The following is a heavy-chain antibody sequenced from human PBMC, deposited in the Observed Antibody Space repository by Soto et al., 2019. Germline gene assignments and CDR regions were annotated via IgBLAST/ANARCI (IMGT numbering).Heavy chain of an antibody. Sequence: SVKVSCKASGGTFSSYAISWVRQAPGQGLEWMGGIIPIFGTANYAQKFQGRVTITADESTSTAYMELSSLRSEDTAVYYCARSASIGSGWYHYWGQGTLVTVSS. J-gene: IGHJ4*02. V-gene: IGHV1-69*13. CDR2: IIPIFGTA. CDR1: GGTFSSYA. CDR3: ARSASIGSGWYHY. D-gene: IGHD6-19*01.